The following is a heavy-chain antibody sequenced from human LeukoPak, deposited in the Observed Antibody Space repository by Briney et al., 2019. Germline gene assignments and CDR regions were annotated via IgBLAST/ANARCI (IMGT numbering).Heavy chain of an antibody. V-gene: IGHV3-74*01. CDR3: ARGPSGWGFLDY. D-gene: IGHD7-27*01. CDR1: RFTFSSYW. J-gene: IGHJ4*02. Sequence: GGALRLSCAASRFTFSSYWMHWVRQAPGKGLVWVSRINSDGRIRNYVGSVSGRFTISRDNGKNTLCLVMISLRAEGTAVYYCARGPSGWGFLDYWGQGSLVTV. CDR2: INSDGRIR.